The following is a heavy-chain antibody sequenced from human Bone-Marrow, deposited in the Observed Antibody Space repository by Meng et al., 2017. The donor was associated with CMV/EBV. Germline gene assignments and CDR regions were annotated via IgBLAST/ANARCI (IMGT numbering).Heavy chain of an antibody. V-gene: IGHV3-48*02. D-gene: IGHD3-3*01. CDR1: GFTFSSYR. CDR2: ISSSRTSNI. Sequence: GESLKISCAASGFTFSSYRMNWVRQAPGKGLEWVSYISSSRTSNIYYADSVKGRFTISRDNAKNSLYQRMNSLRDEDTAVYYCARDSDSVRYYDFWSGYYGMDVWGQGTTVTVSS. CDR3: ARDSDSVRYYDFWSGYYGMDV. J-gene: IGHJ6*01.